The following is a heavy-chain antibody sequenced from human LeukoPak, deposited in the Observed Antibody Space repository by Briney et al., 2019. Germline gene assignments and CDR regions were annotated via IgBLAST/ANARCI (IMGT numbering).Heavy chain of an antibody. V-gene: IGHV3-7*01. CDR2: INQDGSQK. CDR3: LRTDSSGSRAN. D-gene: IGHD3-22*01. Sequence: PGGSLRLSCAASGSTFSTYWMTWVRQAPGKGLEWVANINQDGSQKYYVDSVKGRFTISRDNAKNSLYLQMNSLRAEDTAVYYCLRTDSSGSRANWGQGTLVTVSS. CDR1: GSTFSTYW. J-gene: IGHJ4*02.